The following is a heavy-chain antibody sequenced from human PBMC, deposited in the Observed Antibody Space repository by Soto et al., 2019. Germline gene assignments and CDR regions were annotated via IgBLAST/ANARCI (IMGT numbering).Heavy chain of an antibody. CDR2: IYHSGST. CDR3: ARLVTREYYYYYYMDV. Sequence: SETLSLTCAVSGGSISSSNWWSWVRQPPGKGLEWIGEIYHSGSTNYNPSLKSRVTISVDKSKNQFSLKLSSVTAADTAVYYCARLVTREYYYYYYMDVWGKGTTVTVSS. D-gene: IGHD2-21*02. CDR1: GGSISSSNW. V-gene: IGHV4-4*02. J-gene: IGHJ6*03.